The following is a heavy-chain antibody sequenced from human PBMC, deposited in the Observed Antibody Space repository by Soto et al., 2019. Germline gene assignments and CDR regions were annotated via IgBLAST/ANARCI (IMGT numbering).Heavy chain of an antibody. J-gene: IGHJ4*02. CDR2: IFYSGST. CDR1: GGSISSGDYY. CDR3: ARGGSGDIVVVAAIDY. V-gene: IGHV4-31*03. Sequence: QVQLQESGPGLVKPSQTLSLTCSVSGGSISSGDYYWSWVRQHPGKGLEWIGYIFYSGSTYYNPSLKSRVTISVDTSKNQFSLKLSSVTAADTAVYYCARGGSGDIVVVAAIDYWRQGTLVTVSS. D-gene: IGHD2-15*01.